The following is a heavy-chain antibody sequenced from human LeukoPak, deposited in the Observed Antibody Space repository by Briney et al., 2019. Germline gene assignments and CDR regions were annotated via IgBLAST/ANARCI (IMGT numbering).Heavy chain of an antibody. V-gene: IGHV4-61*02. CDR3: AREAFLHCSSTSCPGSDAFDI. D-gene: IGHD2-2*01. J-gene: IGHJ3*02. CDR1: GGSISSGNYY. Sequence: SETLSLTCTVSGGSISSGNYYWSWIRQPAGKGLEWIGRIYTSGGTNYNPSLKSRVTISVDTSKNQFSLKLSSVTAADTAVYYCAREAFLHCSSTSCPGSDAFDIWGQGTMVTVSS. CDR2: IYTSGGT.